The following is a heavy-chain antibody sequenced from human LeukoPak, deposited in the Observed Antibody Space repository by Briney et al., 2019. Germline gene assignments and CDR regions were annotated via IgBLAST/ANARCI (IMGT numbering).Heavy chain of an antibody. V-gene: IGHV4-61*02. CDR3: ARDLYYDSSGRALDY. CDR1: GGSISSGSYY. D-gene: IGHD3-22*01. Sequence: PSETLSLTCTVSGGSISSGSYYWSWIRQPAGKGLEWIGRIYTSGSTNYNSSLKSRVTISIDTSKNQFSLKLNSVTAADTAVYYCARDLYYDSSGRALDYWGQGTLVTVSS. J-gene: IGHJ4*02. CDR2: IYTSGST.